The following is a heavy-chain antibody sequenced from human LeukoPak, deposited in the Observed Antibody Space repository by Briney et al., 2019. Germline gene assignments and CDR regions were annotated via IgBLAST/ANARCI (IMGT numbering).Heavy chain of an antibody. D-gene: IGHD3-10*01. Sequence: PGRSLRLSCAASGFTFDDYTMHWVRQAPGKGLEWVSLISWDGGSTYYADSVQGRFTISRDNAKNSLHLQMNSLRAEDTAVYYCAKKQYGSEHAFDIWGQGTMVTVSS. V-gene: IGHV3-43*01. CDR1: GFTFDDYT. CDR2: ISWDGGST. J-gene: IGHJ3*02. CDR3: AKKQYGSEHAFDI.